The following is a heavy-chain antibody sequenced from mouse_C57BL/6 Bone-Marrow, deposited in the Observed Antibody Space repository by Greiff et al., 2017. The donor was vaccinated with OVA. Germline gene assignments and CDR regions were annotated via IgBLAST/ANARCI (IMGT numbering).Heavy chain of an antibody. CDR1: GFTFSSYT. CDR2: ISGGGGNT. J-gene: IGHJ2*01. V-gene: IGHV5-9*01. Sequence: ESGGGLVKPGGSLKLSCAASGFTFSSYTMSWVRQTPEKRLEWVATISGGGGNTYYPDSVKGRFTISRDNAKNTPYMQLSSLRSEDTAFYYCARQLQWIDYWGQGTTLTVSS. CDR3: ARQLQWIDY.